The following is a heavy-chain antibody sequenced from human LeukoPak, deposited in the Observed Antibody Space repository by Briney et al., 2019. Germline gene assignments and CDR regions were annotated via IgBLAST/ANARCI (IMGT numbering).Heavy chain of an antibody. D-gene: IGHD1-26*01. J-gene: IGHJ4*02. V-gene: IGHV4-34*01. CDR2: INHSGST. CDR1: GGPFSGYY. Sequence: PSETLSLTCAVYGGPFSGYYWSWIRQPPGKGLEWIGEINHSGSTNYNPSLKSRVTISVDTSKNQFSLKLSSVTAADTAVYYCANLNDSDPFDYWGQGTLVTVSS. CDR3: ANLNDSDPFDY.